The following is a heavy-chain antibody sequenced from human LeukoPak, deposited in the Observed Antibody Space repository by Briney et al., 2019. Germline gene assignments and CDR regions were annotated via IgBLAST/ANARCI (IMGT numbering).Heavy chain of an antibody. Sequence: PSETLSLTCTVSGGSISSYYWSWLRQPPGKGLEWIGYIYYSGSTNYNPSLKSRVTISVDTSKNQFSLKLSSVTAADTAVYYCARGRGSITMVRGGSNYYYYGMDVWGQGTTVTVSS. V-gene: IGHV4-59*01. CDR2: IYYSGST. CDR1: GGSISSYY. CDR3: ARGRGSITMVRGGSNYYYYGMDV. J-gene: IGHJ6*02. D-gene: IGHD3-10*01.